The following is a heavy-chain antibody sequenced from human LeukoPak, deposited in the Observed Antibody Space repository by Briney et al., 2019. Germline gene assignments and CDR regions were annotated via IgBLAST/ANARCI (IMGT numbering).Heavy chain of an antibody. CDR2: ISACNGNT. Sequence: ASVKVSCKASGYTFTSYGISWVRQAPGQGLEWMGWISACNGNTNYAQKLQGRVTMTTDTSTSTAYMELRSLGSDDTAVYYCARVAARRKWFDPWGQGTLVTVSS. CDR1: GYTFTSYG. CDR3: ARVAARRKWFDP. V-gene: IGHV1-18*01. D-gene: IGHD6-6*01. J-gene: IGHJ5*02.